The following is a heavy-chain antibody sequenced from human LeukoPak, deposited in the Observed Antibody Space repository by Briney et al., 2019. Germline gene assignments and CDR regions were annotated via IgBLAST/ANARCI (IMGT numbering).Heavy chain of an antibody. CDR2: IRSKANNYAT. D-gene: IGHD5-18*01. CDR1: GFTFSDSA. CDR3: TRRYTAKEPYDY. V-gene: IGHV3-73*01. J-gene: IGHJ4*02. Sequence: GGSLRLSCAASGFTFSDSAMHWVRQASGKGLEWVGRIRSKANNYATTYDASVKGRFTISRDDSRNMLYLQMNSLRTEDTAVYYCTRRYTAKEPYDYWGRGTLVTVSS.